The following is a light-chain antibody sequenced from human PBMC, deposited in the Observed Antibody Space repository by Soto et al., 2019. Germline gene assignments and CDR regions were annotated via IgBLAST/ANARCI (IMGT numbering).Light chain of an antibody. J-gene: IGKJ1*01. V-gene: IGKV3-15*01. CDR1: QNVLSD. CDR2: GAT. CDR3: QQYNNWPPWT. Sequence: EILLTQSPATLSVSPGETATLSCRASQNVLSDLAWYQQKPGQAPRLLVYGATTRATDAPAKFRGRGSGTEFTLTISGLQSDDFAVYFCQQYNNWPPWTFGHGTKVEIK.